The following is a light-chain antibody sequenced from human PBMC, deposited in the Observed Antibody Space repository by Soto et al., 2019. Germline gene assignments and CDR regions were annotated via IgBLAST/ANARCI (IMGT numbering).Light chain of an antibody. Sequence: DIQMTQSPSSLSASVGDRVNLTCRARQSISSYLNWYQQKPGKAPKLLIYAASSVQSGVPSRFSGSGSGKDFTLTISSLQPEEFATYDCQQRYSTPWTFGQGTQVEI. CDR1: QSISSY. J-gene: IGKJ1*01. V-gene: IGKV1-39*01. CDR2: AAS. CDR3: QQRYSTPWT.